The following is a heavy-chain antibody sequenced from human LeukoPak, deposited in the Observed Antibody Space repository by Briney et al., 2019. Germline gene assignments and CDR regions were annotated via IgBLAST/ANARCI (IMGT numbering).Heavy chain of an antibody. D-gene: IGHD6-19*01. Sequence: APVTVSFKASGYTFTGYYMHWVRQAPGQGLEWMGWINPNSGGTNYAQKFQGRVTMTRDTSISTAYMELSRLRSDDTAVYYCARASVAGTGSDYWGQGTLVTVSS. V-gene: IGHV1-2*02. CDR2: INPNSGGT. CDR1: GYTFTGYY. CDR3: ARASVAGTGSDY. J-gene: IGHJ4*02.